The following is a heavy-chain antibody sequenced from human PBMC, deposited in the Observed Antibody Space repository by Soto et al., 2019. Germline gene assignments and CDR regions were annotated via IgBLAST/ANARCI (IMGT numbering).Heavy chain of an antibody. J-gene: IGHJ4*02. CDR3: ARDVEYSTSLCEH. D-gene: IGHD4-4*01. CDR1: GYTFTNQV. CDR2: ISGYNGDT. V-gene: IGHV1-18*01. Sequence: QVQMKQSGGEVKKPGASVKVSGKTSGYTFTNQVVIGCGQAPEKGPEWLGYISGYNGDTDYDQKFQDRFTMSIDKTTNTVVMELRNLRSDDSAVYYCARDVEYSTSLCEHWGQGTPVIVS.